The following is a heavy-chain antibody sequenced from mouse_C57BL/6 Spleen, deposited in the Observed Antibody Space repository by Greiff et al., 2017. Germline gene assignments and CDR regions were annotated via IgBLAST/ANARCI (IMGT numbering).Heavy chain of an antibody. Sequence: QVQLQQSGPELVKPGASVKISCKASGYSFTSYYIHWVKQRPGQGLEWIGWIYPGSGNTKYNEKFKGKATLTADTSSSTAYMQLSSLTSEDSAVYYCAKAQATYWFAYWGQGTLVTVSA. CDR1: GYSFTSYY. V-gene: IGHV1-66*01. CDR3: AKAQATYWFAY. J-gene: IGHJ3*01. D-gene: IGHD3-2*02. CDR2: IYPGSGNT.